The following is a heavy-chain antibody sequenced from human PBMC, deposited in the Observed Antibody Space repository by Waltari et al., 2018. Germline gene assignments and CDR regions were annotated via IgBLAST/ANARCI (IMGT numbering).Heavy chain of an antibody. V-gene: IGHV3-23*01. CDR1: GFTFSTYA. CDR2: ISDGGVNT. D-gene: IGHD3-9*01. Sequence: EVQLLESGGGLVQPGGSLRVSCAASGFTFSTYAMSWVRQTPGKGLEGVTAISDGGVNTYYADAVKGRFTIARDNSKNTLYLQMNSLRAEDTAIYYCVREKAPIYAFDLWGQGTVVTVSS. CDR3: VREKAPIYAFDL. J-gene: IGHJ3*01.